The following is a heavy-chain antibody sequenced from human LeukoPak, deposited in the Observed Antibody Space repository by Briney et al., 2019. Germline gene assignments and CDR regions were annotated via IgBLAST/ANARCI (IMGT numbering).Heavy chain of an antibody. J-gene: IGHJ6*03. CDR3: ARVSNGDYYDRGSFFYYMDV. CDR1: GFTFSTYT. D-gene: IGHD3-22*01. V-gene: IGHV3-21*01. CDR2: ISGSSGYI. Sequence: TGGSPRLSCAASGFTFSTYTMNWVRQAPGKGLEWVSSISGSSGYIYYADSVKGRFTISRDNAKNSLYLQMNSLRVEDTAIYYCARVSNGDYYDRGSFFYYMDVWGKGTTVATSS.